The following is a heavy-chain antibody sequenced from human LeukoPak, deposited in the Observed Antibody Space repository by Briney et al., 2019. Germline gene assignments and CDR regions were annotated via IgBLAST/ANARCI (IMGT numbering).Heavy chain of an antibody. CDR2: TSFDGRDQ. CDR1: GFTVSSSY. Sequence: GGSLRLSCAASGFTVSSSYMHWVRQAPGKGLDWVAVTSFDGRDQFYADSVKGRFTISRDNSKNILYLQLSSPRVEDTAMYYCATQPCSGGRCFLLHWGQGTLVTVSS. V-gene: IGHV3-30*03. J-gene: IGHJ4*02. CDR3: ATQPCSGGRCFLLH. D-gene: IGHD2-15*01.